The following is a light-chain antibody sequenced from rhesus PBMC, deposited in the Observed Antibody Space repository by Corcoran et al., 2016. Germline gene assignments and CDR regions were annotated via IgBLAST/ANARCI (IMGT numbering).Light chain of an antibody. CDR2: KAS. Sequence: IQMTQSPSSLSASVGDRVAITCRASQDINSWLAWYQQKPGKAPKLLIYKASTLQRGVPSRFSGSGAGTDFTLTISSLQPEDFANYHCQQYNSAPWTFGQGTKVEI. J-gene: IGKJ1*01. CDR1: QDINSW. V-gene: IGKV1-21*01. CDR3: QQYNSAPWT.